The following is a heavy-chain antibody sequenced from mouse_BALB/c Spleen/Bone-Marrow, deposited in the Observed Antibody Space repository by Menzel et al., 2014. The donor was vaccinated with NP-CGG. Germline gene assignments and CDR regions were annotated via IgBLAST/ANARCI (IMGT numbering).Heavy chain of an antibody. D-gene: IGHD2-3*01. Sequence: VQLKDSGTVLARPGASVKMSCKASGYTFXIYWMHWVKQRPGQGLEWIGAIYPGNSDTSYNQKFKGKAKLTAVTSTSTAYMELSSLTNEDSAVYYCTRSMVFYYAMDYWGQGTSVTVSS. V-gene: IGHV1-5*01. CDR3: TRSMVFYYAMDY. CDR1: GYTFXIYW. CDR2: IYPGNSDT. J-gene: IGHJ4*01.